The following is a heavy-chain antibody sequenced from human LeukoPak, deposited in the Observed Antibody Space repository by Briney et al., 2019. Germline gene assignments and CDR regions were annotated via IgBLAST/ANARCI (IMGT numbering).Heavy chain of an antibody. D-gene: IGHD3-3*01. CDR3: ARCPSWSGYSFDY. V-gene: IGHV4-59*01. CDR2: IFYTGRA. J-gene: IGHJ4*02. Sequence: TSQTLSLTCTVSGGSISRYYWNWIRQPPRKGLEWIGYIFYTGRANYNPSLKSRVTISGDTSKNQFSLKLSSVTAADTAVYYCARCPSWSGYSFDYWGQGTLVTVSS. CDR1: GGSISRYY.